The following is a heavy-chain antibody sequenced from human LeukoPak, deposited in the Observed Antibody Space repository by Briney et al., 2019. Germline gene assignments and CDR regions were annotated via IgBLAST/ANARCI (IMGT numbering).Heavy chain of an antibody. D-gene: IGHD5-12*01. CDR1: GYTFTSYD. V-gene: IGHV1-8*01. CDR2: MNPNSGNT. Sequence: ASVKVSCKASGYTFTSYDINWVRQATGQGLEWLGWMNPNSGNTGYAQKFQGRVTMTRDMSTSTVYMELSSLRSEDTAVYYCARDAATSYFDYWGQGTLVTVSS. CDR3: ARDAATSYFDY. J-gene: IGHJ4*02.